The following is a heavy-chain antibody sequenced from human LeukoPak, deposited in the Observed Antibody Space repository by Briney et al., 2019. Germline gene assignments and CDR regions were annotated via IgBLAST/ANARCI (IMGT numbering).Heavy chain of an antibody. CDR3: ARHVVVTAIRSHEGYFQH. D-gene: IGHD2-21*02. CDR1: GGTFSSYA. Sequence: SVKVSCKASGGTFSSYAISWVRQAPGQGLEWMGGIIPIFGTANYAQKFQGRVTITTDESTSTAYMELSSLRSEDTAVYYCARHVVVTAIRSHEGYFQHWGEGTLVTVSS. CDR2: IIPIFGTA. J-gene: IGHJ1*01. V-gene: IGHV1-69*05.